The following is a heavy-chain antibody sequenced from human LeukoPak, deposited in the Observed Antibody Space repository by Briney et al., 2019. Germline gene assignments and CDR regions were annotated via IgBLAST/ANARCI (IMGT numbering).Heavy chain of an antibody. CDR3: ARGVAGVYFYYYMDV. CDR2: IKEDGSAI. CDR1: GSTFSNYW. J-gene: IGHJ6*03. V-gene: IGHV3-7*03. Sequence: GGSLRLSCAASGSTFSNYWMSWVRQAPGKGLEWVANIKEDGSAIHYVDSVKGRFTISRDNAKGSLYLEMNSLRSDDTAVYYCARGVAGVYFYYYMDVWGKGTTVTVSS. D-gene: IGHD1-14*01.